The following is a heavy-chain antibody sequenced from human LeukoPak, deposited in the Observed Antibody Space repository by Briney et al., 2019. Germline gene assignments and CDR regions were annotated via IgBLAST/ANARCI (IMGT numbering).Heavy chain of an antibody. CDR1: GGSISSGDYY. CDR2: IYYSGST. J-gene: IGHJ6*02. V-gene: IGHV4-30-4*01. Sequence: PQTLSLTCTVSGGSISSGDYYWSWIRQPPGKGLEWIGYIYYSGSTYYNPSLKSRVTISVDTSKNQFSLKLSSVTAADTAVYYCARGNYYYYYGMDVWGQGTTVTVSS. CDR3: ARGNYYYYYGMDV. D-gene: IGHD1-1*01.